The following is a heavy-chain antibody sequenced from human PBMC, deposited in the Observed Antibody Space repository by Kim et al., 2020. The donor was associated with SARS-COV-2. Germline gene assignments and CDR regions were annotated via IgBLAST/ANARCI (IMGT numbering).Heavy chain of an antibody. CDR1: PFTFGDHA. J-gene: IGHJ3*01. V-gene: IGHV3-9*01. Sequence: GGSLRLSCVASPFTFGDHAMHWVRQAPGKGLEWVSAFMRDGSSVGYADSVKGRFTISRDNAKKSLFLQMNSLRPEDTALYYCVKDINPGVTDVWG. D-gene: IGHD2-8*01. CDR3: VKDINPGVTDV. CDR2: FMRDGSSV.